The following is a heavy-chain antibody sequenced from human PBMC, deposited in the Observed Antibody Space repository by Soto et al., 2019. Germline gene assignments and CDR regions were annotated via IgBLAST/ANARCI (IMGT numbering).Heavy chain of an antibody. D-gene: IGHD2-2*01. CDR2: INHSGST. J-gene: IGHJ4*02. V-gene: IGHV4-34*01. CDR3: ARLGYCSSTSCNDHYYFDY. CDR1: GFTFSSY. Sequence: TGGSLRLSCAASGFTFSSYWSWIRQPPGKGLEWIGEINHSGSTNYNPSLKSRVTISVDTSKNQFSLKLSSVTAADTAVYYCARLGYCSSTSCNDHYYFDYWGQGTLVTVSS.